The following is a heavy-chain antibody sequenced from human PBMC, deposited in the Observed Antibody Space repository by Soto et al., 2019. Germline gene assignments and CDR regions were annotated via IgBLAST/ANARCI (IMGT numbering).Heavy chain of an antibody. Sequence: ASVKVSCKASGYTFTSYDINWVRQATGQGLEWMGWMNPNSGNTGYAQKFQGRVTMTRNTSISTAYMELSSLRSEDTAVYYCARGGPIRFLEWSVIDDAFDIWGQGTMVTVSS. V-gene: IGHV1-8*01. CDR1: GYTFTSYD. CDR3: ARGGPIRFLEWSVIDDAFDI. D-gene: IGHD3-3*01. J-gene: IGHJ3*02. CDR2: MNPNSGNT.